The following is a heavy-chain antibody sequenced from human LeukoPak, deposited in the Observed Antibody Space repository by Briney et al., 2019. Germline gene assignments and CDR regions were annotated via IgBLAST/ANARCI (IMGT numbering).Heavy chain of an antibody. D-gene: IGHD6-13*01. CDR2: ISAYNGNT. Sequence: ASVKVSCKASGYTFTSYGISWVRQAPGQGLEWRGWISAYNGNTNYAQKLQGRVTMTTNTSTSTAYMELRSLGSDDTAVYYCARGRWRGSSWYAKAFDIWGQGTMVTVSS. CDR3: ARGRWRGSSWYAKAFDI. V-gene: IGHV1-18*01. J-gene: IGHJ3*02. CDR1: GYTFTSYG.